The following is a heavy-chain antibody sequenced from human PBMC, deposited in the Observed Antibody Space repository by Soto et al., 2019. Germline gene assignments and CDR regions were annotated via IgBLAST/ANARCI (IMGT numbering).Heavy chain of an antibody. J-gene: IGHJ4*02. D-gene: IGHD3-9*01. Sequence: VASVKVSCKASGYTFTGYYMHWVRQAPGQGLEWMGWINPNSGGTNYAQKFQGRVTMTRDTSISTAYMELSRLRSDDTAVYYCARVPYYDILTGYYSYFDYWGQGTLVTV. CDR1: GYTFTGYY. V-gene: IGHV1-2*02. CDR2: INPNSGGT. CDR3: ARVPYYDILTGYYSYFDY.